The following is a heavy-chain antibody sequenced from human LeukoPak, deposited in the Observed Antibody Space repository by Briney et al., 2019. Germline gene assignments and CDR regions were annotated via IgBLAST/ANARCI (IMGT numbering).Heavy chain of an antibody. CDR3: ARHYGSGSYSSQNWFDP. J-gene: IGHJ5*02. V-gene: IGHV1-3*01. CDR2: INAGNGNT. D-gene: IGHD3-10*01. Sequence: ASVKVSCKASGYTFTSYAMHWVRQAPGQRLEWMGWINAGNGNTKYSQKFQGRVTITRDTSASTAYMELSSLRSEDTAVYYCARHYGSGSYSSQNWFDPWGQGTLVTVSS. CDR1: GYTFTSYA.